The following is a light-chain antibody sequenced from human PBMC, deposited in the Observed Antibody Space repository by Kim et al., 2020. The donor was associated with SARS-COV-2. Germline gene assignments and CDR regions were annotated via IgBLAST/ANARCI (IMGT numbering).Light chain of an antibody. CDR1: SSNIGNNY. CDR3: AAWDTSLTAMI. Sequence: GQKVAISCSGSSSNIGNNYVSWYQHLPETAPKLLIYDNNKRPSAIPDRFSGSKSGTSVTLDITGLQSGDEADYYCAAWDTSLTAMIFGGGTQLTVL. J-gene: IGLJ2*01. V-gene: IGLV1-51*01. CDR2: DNN.